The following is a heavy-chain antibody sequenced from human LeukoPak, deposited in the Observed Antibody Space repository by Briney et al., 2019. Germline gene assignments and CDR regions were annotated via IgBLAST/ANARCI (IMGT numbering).Heavy chain of an antibody. CDR2: IKQDGSEK. D-gene: IGHD5-12*01. CDR3: AREGLVATIDY. J-gene: IGHJ4*02. CDR1: GFTFSSYW. Sequence: PGGSLRLSCAASGFTFSSYWMSWVRQAPGKGLEWVANIKQDGSEKYYVDSVKGRFTISRDNAENSLYLQMNSLRAEDTAVYYCAREGLVATIDYWAQGTLVTVSS. V-gene: IGHV3-7*04.